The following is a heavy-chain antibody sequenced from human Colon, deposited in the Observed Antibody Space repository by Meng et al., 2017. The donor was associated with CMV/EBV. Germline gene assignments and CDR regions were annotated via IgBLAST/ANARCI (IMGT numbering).Heavy chain of an antibody. CDR1: GGSFTTNSYF. J-gene: IGHJ4*02. D-gene: IGHD3-10*01. CDR2: IYNSGST. V-gene: IGHV4-39*07. CDR3: ARGVLNFFDY. Sequence: PQLEESGPGLVKPSETLSLTCSVSGGSFTTNSYFWAWLRQPPGKGLEYIGSIYNSGSTYYNASLKSRVTMSVDTSKNQFSLKLSSVTAADTAKYYCARGVLNFFDYWGQGTLVTVSS.